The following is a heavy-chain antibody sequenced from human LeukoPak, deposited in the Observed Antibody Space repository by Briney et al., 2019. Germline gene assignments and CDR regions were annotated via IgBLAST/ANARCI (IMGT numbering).Heavy chain of an antibody. Sequence: GRSLRLSCAASGFTFSSYGMHWVRQAPGKGLEWVAVISYDGSNKYYADSVKGRFTISRDNSKNTLYLQMNSLRAEDTAVYYCAKFHYCSSTGCTQDAFDIWGQGTMVTVSS. J-gene: IGHJ3*02. CDR3: AKFHYCSSTGCTQDAFDI. D-gene: IGHD2-2*01. CDR1: GFTFSSYG. CDR2: ISYDGSNK. V-gene: IGHV3-30*18.